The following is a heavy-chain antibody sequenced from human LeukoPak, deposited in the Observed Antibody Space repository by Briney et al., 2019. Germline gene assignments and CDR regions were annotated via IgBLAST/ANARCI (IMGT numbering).Heavy chain of an antibody. V-gene: IGHV1-69*13. Sequence: ASVTVSCKASGGTFSSYVISWVRQAPGQGLEWMGGIIPIFETANYAQKFQGRVTITADEPTTTAYMDLSSLRSEDTAVYYCAKSRLAAAQNWFDPWGQGTLVTVSS. CDR2: IIPIFETA. CDR3: AKSRLAAAQNWFDP. D-gene: IGHD6-13*01. CDR1: GGTFSSYV. J-gene: IGHJ5*02.